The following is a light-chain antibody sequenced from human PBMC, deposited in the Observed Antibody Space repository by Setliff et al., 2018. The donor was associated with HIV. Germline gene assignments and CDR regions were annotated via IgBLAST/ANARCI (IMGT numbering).Light chain of an antibody. Sequence: QSALTQPPSASGSPGQSVTISCTGTSSDVGGYNYVSWYQQHPGKAPQVMIYEVNKRPSGVPDRFSGSKSGNTASLTVSGLQADDEADYYCSSYAGSNNMMFGGGTKVTVL. V-gene: IGLV2-8*01. J-gene: IGLJ3*02. CDR3: SSYAGSNNMM. CDR1: SSDVGGYNY. CDR2: EVN.